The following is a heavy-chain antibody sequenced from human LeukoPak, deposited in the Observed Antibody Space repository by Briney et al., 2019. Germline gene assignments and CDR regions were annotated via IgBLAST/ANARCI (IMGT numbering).Heavy chain of an antibody. D-gene: IGHD6-6*01. V-gene: IGHV3-48*01. J-gene: IGHJ4*02. Sequence: GGSLRLSCAASGFTFSSYSMNWVRQAPGKGLEWVSYISSSSSTIYYADSVKGRFTISRDNAKNSLYLQMNSLRAEDTAVYFCAKNVRYGSSPDDYWGQGTLVTVSS. CDR3: AKNVRYGSSPDDY. CDR1: GFTFSSYS. CDR2: ISSSSSTI.